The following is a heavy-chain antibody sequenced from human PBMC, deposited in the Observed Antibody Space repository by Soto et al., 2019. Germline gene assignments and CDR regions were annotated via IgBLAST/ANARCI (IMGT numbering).Heavy chain of an antibody. J-gene: IGHJ4*02. CDR3: ARARDITMVRGVIARNFDY. CDR1: GGSFSGYY. CDR2: INHSGST. Sequence: PSETLSLTCAVYGGSFSGYYWSWIRQPPGKGPEWIGEINHSGSTNYNPSLKSRVTISVDTSKNQLSLKLSSVTAADTAVYYCARARDITMVRGVIARNFDYWGQGTLVTVSS. V-gene: IGHV4-34*01. D-gene: IGHD3-10*01.